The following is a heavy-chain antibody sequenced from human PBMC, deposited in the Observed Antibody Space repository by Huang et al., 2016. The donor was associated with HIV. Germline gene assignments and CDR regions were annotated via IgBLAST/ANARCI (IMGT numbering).Heavy chain of an antibody. CDR2: ISYDGSNT. J-gene: IGHJ1*01. CDR3: ALKGDSSGWEYFRH. CDR1: GFIFSNYG. Sequence: QVQLVESGGGVVQPGRSLRRSCAASGFIFSNYGMHWVGQAPGKGLVCVALISYDGSNTYYTDSVKGRFSISRDNSKNTLYLQMNSLRAEDTAVYYCALKGDSSGWEYFRHWGQGTLVTVSS. D-gene: IGHD6-19*01. V-gene: IGHV3-30*03.